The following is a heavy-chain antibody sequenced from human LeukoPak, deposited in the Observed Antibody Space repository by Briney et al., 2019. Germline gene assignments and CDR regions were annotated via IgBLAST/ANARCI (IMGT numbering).Heavy chain of an antibody. Sequence: PSETLSLTCAVSGGSFSGYPWSWIRQPPGKGLEWIGEINHSGSTNYNPSLKSRVTISVDTSKNQFSLKLSSVTAADTAVYYCARGPHTGVNYYDSSGYYYWGQGTLVTVSS. J-gene: IGHJ4*02. V-gene: IGHV4-34*01. CDR3: ARGPHTGVNYYDSSGYYY. CDR2: INHSGST. CDR1: GGSFSGYP. D-gene: IGHD3-22*01.